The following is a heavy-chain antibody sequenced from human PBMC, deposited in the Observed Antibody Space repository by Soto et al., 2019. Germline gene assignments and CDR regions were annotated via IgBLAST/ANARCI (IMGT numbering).Heavy chain of an antibody. CDR1: GFTFSSYG. D-gene: IGHD6-6*01. Sequence: PGGSLRLSCAASGFTFSSYGMHWVRQAPGKGLEWVAVISYDGSNKHYADSVKGRFTISRDNSKNTLYLQMNSLRAEDTAVYYCAKESSIAARPPNWFDPWGQGTLVTVSS. V-gene: IGHV3-30*18. CDR2: ISYDGSNK. CDR3: AKESSIAARPPNWFDP. J-gene: IGHJ5*02.